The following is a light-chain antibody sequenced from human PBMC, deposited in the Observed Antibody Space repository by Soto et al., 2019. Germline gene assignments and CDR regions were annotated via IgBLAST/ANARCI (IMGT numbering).Light chain of an antibody. V-gene: IGKV3-11*01. J-gene: IGKJ1*01. Sequence: DIVLTQSPATLSLSPGERATLSCRASQSVRSFLAWYQQQPGQTPRLLIYDASNRAAGIPARFNGSGSGTDLTLTSSRLEPEDFAVYYCQQRSNWPWTFGQGTKLEIK. CDR1: QSVRSF. CDR2: DAS. CDR3: QQRSNWPWT.